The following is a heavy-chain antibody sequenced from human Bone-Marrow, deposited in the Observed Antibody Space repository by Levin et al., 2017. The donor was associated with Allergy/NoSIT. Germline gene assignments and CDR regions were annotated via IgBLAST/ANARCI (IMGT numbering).Heavy chain of an antibody. J-gene: IGHJ4*02. D-gene: IGHD3-16*01. CDR1: GYTFDSYW. V-gene: IGHV5-51*01. Sequence: PGGSLRLSCEGSGYTFDSYWIGWVRQMPGKGLEWMGIIYSGDSDTRYSPSFQGQVTISADKSISTAYLQWSSLKASDTAMYYCARADWAYNYFDYWGQGTLVTVSS. CDR3: ARADWAYNYFDY. CDR2: IYSGDSDT.